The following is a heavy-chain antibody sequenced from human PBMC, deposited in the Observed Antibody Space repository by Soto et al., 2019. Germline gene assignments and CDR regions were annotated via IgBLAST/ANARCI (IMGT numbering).Heavy chain of an antibody. Sequence: GGSLRLSCAASGFTFSSYGMHWVRQAPGKGLEWVAVISYDGSNKYYADSVKGRFTISRDNAKNTLYLQMNSLRAEDTAVYYCAKSSGARYFRDDFDIWGQGTMVTVSS. V-gene: IGHV3-30*18. CDR3: AKSSGARYFRDDFDI. CDR2: ISYDGSNK. J-gene: IGHJ3*02. CDR1: GFTFSSYG. D-gene: IGHD1-26*01.